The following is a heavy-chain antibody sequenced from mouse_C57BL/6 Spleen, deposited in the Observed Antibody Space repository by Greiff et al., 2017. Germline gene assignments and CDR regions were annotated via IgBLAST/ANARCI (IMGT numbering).Heavy chain of an antibody. Sequence: QVQLQQPGAELVKPGASVKLSCKASGYTFTSYWMHWVKQRPGQGLEWIGMIHPNSGSTNYNEKFKSKATLTVDKSSSTAYMQLSSLTSEDSAVYYCARNYYGSREGYWYFDVWGTGTTVTVSS. V-gene: IGHV1-64*01. J-gene: IGHJ1*03. CDR2: IHPNSGST. CDR3: ARNYYGSREGYWYFDV. D-gene: IGHD1-1*01. CDR1: GYTFTSYW.